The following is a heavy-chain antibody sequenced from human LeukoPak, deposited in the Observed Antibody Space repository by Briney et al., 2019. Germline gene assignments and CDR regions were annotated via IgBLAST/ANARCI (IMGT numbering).Heavy chain of an antibody. D-gene: IGHD2-15*01. CDR3: AKMGRFVVVAANDY. CDR1: GFTFSSYA. J-gene: IGHJ4*02. Sequence: GGSLRLSCAASGFTFSSYAMSWVRQAPGKGLEWVSAISGRGGSTYYADSVKGRFTIARDNSKNTLYLQMNSLRAEDTAVYYCAKMGRFVVVAANDYWGQGTLVTVSS. CDR2: ISGRGGST. V-gene: IGHV3-23*01.